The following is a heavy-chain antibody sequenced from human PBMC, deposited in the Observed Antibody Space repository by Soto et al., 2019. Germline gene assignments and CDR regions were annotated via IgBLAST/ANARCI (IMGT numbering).Heavy chain of an antibody. Sequence: GASVKVSCKASGGTISSYTISWVRQAPGQGLEWMGRIIPILGIANYAQKFQGRVTITADKSTSTAYMELSSLRSEDTSVYYCATMVRGVISYYYYGMDVWGQGTTVTVSS. CDR3: ATMVRGVISYYYYGMDV. J-gene: IGHJ6*02. CDR1: GGTISSYT. V-gene: IGHV1-69*02. CDR2: IIPILGIA. D-gene: IGHD3-10*01.